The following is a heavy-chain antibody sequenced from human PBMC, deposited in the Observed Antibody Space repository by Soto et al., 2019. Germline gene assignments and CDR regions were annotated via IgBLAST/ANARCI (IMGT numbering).Heavy chain of an antibody. CDR2: IKQDGSEK. V-gene: IGHV3-7*05. J-gene: IGHJ6*02. CDR1: GFTFSIYW. Sequence: PGGSLRLSCAASGFTFSIYWMSWFRQGPGKGLEWVANIKQDGSEKYYVDSVKGRFTISRDNAKNSLYLQMNSLRAEDTAVYYCARDPLAAAGTDYYYYGMDVWGQGTTVTVSS. D-gene: IGHD6-13*01. CDR3: ARDPLAAAGTDYYYYGMDV.